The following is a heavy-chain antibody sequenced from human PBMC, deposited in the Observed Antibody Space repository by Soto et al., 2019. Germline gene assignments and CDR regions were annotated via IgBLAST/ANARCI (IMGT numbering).Heavy chain of an antibody. CDR2: IYWDDDK. J-gene: IGHJ4*02. CDR1: GFSLTTSGVG. D-gene: IGHD3-3*01. V-gene: IGHV2-5*02. Sequence: QITLNESGPTQVKPRQTLTLTCTFSGFSLTTSGVGVGWIRQSPGKAPEWLALIYWDDDKRYSPSLKSRLTIPKDSSKSQVVLTMADLAPADTATYYCAHRVLRTVFGLVTTTAIYFDFWGQGTPVAVSS. CDR3: AHRVLRTVFGLVTTTAIYFDF.